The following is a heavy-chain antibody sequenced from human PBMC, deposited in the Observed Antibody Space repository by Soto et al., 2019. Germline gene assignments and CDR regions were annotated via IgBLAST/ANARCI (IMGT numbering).Heavy chain of an antibody. CDR3: ASEATRGYYYYGMDV. CDR2: ISGSGGST. V-gene: IGHV3-23*01. D-gene: IGHD2-2*01. Sequence: EVQLLESGGGLVQPGGSLRLSCAASGFTFSSYAMSWVRQAPGKGLEWVSAISGSGGSTYYADSVKGRFTISRDNSNNTLYLQKNSLRAEDTAVYYCASEATRGYYYYGMDVWGQGTTVTVSS. CDR1: GFTFSSYA. J-gene: IGHJ6*02.